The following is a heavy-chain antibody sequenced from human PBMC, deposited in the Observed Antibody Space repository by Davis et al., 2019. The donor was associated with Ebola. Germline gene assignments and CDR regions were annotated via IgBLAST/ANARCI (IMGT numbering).Heavy chain of an antibody. D-gene: IGHD1-26*01. CDR1: GFTFDDYA. V-gene: IGHV3-43D*03. Sequence: GESLKISCAASGFTFDDYAMHWVRQAPGKGLEWVSLISYAGGTTYYADSVKGRFTISRDNNNNFLYLEMSSLRPEDSALYFCVKDMKSSIVGATGLDYWGRGTLVTVSS. CDR3: VKDMKSSIVGATGLDY. CDR2: ISYAGGTT. J-gene: IGHJ4*02.